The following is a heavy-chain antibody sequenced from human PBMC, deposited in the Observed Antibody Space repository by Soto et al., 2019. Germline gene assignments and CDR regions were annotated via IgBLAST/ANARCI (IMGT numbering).Heavy chain of an antibody. D-gene: IGHD3-10*01. CDR3: ARDFSGPMDY. CDR1: GYTFTNYY. J-gene: IGHJ4*02. CDR2: IYPGGGST. V-gene: IGHV1-46*01. Sequence: GASVKVSCKASGYTFTNYYMHWVRQAPGQGLEWMGIIYPGGGSTRNSPKFQGRVTITRDTSTSTVYMELSSLRSEDAAVYYCARDFSGPMDYWGRGTLVTVSS.